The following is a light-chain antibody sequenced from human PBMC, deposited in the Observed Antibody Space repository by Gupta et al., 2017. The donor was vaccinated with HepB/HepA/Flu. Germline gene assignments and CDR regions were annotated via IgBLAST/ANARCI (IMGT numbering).Light chain of an antibody. CDR3: VLDMGSGIPV. V-gene: IGLV8-61*01. J-gene: IGLJ2*01. CDR2: STN. Sequence: QTVVTQEPSFSVSPGGTVTLTCGLSSGSVSTSYYPSWYQQTPGQAPRTLIYSTNNRSSGVPDRFSGSILGNKAALTITGAQADDESDYYCVLDMGSGIPVFGGGIKLTVL. CDR1: SGSVSTSYY.